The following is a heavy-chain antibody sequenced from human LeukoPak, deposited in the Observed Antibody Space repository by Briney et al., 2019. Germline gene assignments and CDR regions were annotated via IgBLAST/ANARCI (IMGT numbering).Heavy chain of an antibody. CDR1: GFTFSSYG. CDR2: IRYDGSNK. D-gene: IGHD2-15*01. J-gene: IGHJ4*02. Sequence: GGSLRLSCAASGFTFSSYGMHWVRQAPGKGLEWVAFIRYDGSNKYYADSVKGRFTISRDNSKNTLYLQMNSLRAEDTAVYYCAKDCFSVGYCSGGSSYWGQGTLVTVSS. V-gene: IGHV3-30*02. CDR3: AKDCFSVGYCSGGSSY.